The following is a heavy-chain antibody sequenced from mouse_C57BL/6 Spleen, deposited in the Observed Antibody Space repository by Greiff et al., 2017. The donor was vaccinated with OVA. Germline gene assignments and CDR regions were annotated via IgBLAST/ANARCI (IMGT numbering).Heavy chain of an antibody. CDR1: GFTFSNYW. Sequence: EVKLMESGGGLVQPGGSMKLSGVASGFTFSNYWMNWVRQSPERGLEWVAQIRLKSDNYATHYAESVKGRFTISRDDSKSSVYLQMNNIRAEDTGIYYCTESNYAFDYWGQGTTLTVSS. D-gene: IGHD2-5*01. CDR3: TESNYAFDY. CDR2: IRLKSDNYAT. V-gene: IGHV6-3*01. J-gene: IGHJ2*01.